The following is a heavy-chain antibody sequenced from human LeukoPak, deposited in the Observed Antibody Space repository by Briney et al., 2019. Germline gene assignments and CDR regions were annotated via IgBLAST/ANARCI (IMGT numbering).Heavy chain of an antibody. J-gene: IGHJ4*02. D-gene: IGHD3-3*01. CDR3: ATDRGWRTSGYYLYYFEY. CDR2: IKHDGSEK. CDR1: GFIFTNYF. V-gene: IGHV3-7*01. Sequence: PGGSLRLSCAASGFIFTNYFMSWVRQAPGKGGEGVASIKHDGSEKYYVASVRGRFTISRDNTMNSLYLQMSSLRAEDTAVYYCATDRGWRTSGYYLYYFEYWGQGTLVTYSS.